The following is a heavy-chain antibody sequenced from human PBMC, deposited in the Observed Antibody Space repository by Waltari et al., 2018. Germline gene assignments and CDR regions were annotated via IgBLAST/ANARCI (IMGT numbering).Heavy chain of an antibody. V-gene: IGHV1-69*01. CDR3: ASCSGTQGYYYYYGMDV. D-gene: IGHD3-10*02. J-gene: IGHJ6*02. CDR2: IIPIFGTA. CDR1: GGTFSSYA. Sequence: QVQLVQSGAEVKKPGSSVKVSCKASGGTFSSYALSWVRQAPGQGLAWMGGIIPIFGTANYAQKFQGRVTITADESTSTAYMELSSLRSEDTAVYYCASCSGTQGYYYYYGMDVWGQGTTVTVSS.